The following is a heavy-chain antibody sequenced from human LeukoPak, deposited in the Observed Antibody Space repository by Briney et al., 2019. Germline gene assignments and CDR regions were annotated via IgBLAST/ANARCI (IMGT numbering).Heavy chain of an antibody. CDR2: IWYDGSNK. CDR1: GFTFSSYG. J-gene: IGHJ6*03. V-gene: IGHV3-33*01. CDR3: ARGSHTVINRYYMDV. Sequence: GRSLRLSCAASGFTFSSYGMHWVRQAPGKGLEWVAVIWYDGSNKYYADSVKGLFTISRDNSKNTLYLQMNSLRAEDTAVYYCARGSHTVINRYYMDVWGKGTTVTVSS.